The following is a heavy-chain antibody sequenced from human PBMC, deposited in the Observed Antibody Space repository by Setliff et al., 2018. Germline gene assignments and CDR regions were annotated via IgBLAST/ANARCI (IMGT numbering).Heavy chain of an antibody. J-gene: IGHJ3*02. CDR3: SPLGDAFDI. D-gene: IGHD1-26*01. Sequence: LRLSCAASGFTFSGSAMHWVRQASGKGLEWVGRIRGKTNNYATAYGASVNGRFIISRDDSKNTAYLQMNSLKTEDTAVYYCSPLGDAFDIWGQGTMVTVSS. V-gene: IGHV3-73*01. CDR2: IRGKTNNYAT. CDR1: GFTFSGSA.